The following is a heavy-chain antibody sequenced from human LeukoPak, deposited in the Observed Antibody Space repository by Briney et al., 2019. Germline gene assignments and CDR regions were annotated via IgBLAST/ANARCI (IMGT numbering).Heavy chain of an antibody. Sequence: SETLSLTCTVSGGSISSGGYYWSWIRXPXGKGLEWIGEINHSGSTNYNPSLKSRVTISVDTSKNQFSLKLSSVTAADTAVYYCARVGYYDSSGFWGQGTLVTVSS. CDR3: ARVGYYDSSGF. J-gene: IGHJ4*02. V-gene: IGHV4-39*07. D-gene: IGHD3-22*01. CDR1: GGSISSGGYY. CDR2: INHSGST.